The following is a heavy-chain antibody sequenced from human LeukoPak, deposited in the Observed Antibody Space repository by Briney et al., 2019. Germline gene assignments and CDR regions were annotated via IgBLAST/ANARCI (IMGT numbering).Heavy chain of an antibody. CDR2: IYTSGST. Sequence: SETLSLTCTVSGGSISSYYWSWIRQPAGKGLEWIGRIYTSGSTNYSPSLKSRVTMSVDTSKNQFSLKLSSVTAADTAVYYCARDKGPRYCSSTSCPNWFDPWGQGTLVTVSS. V-gene: IGHV4-4*07. D-gene: IGHD2-2*01. J-gene: IGHJ5*02. CDR3: ARDKGPRYCSSTSCPNWFDP. CDR1: GGSISSYY.